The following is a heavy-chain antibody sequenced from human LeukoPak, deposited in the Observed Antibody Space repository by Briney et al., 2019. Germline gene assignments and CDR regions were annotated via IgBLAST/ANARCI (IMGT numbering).Heavy chain of an antibody. D-gene: IGHD2-2*01. CDR2: ISGSGGST. V-gene: IGHV3-23*01. CDR3: AKPIVVVPAAPLDP. J-gene: IGHJ5*02. Sequence: GGSLRLSCAGSGFTFSSYAMSWVRQAPGKGLEWVSAISGSGGSTYYADSVKGRFTISRDNSKNTLYLQMNSLRAEDTAVYYCAKPIVVVPAAPLDPWGQGTLVTVSS. CDR1: GFTFSSYA.